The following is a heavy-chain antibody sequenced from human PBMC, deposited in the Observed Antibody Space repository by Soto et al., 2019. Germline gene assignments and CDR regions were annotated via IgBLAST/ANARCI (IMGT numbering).Heavy chain of an antibody. D-gene: IGHD3-22*01. J-gene: IGHJ4*02. Sequence: GGSLRLSCAASGFTFSDHYMDWVRQAPGKGLEWVGRIRKGNSYSTEYAASVKGRFTISRDDSSNSLYLQMNSLKTEDTAVYYCARSPYYYDSSNYYGYWGQGTLVTVSS. CDR2: IRKGNSYST. CDR1: GFTFSDHY. V-gene: IGHV3-72*01. CDR3: ARSPYYYDSSNYYGY.